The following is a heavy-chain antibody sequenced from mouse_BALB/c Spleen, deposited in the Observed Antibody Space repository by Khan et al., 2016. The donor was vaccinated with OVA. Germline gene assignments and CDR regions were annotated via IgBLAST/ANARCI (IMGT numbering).Heavy chain of an antibody. V-gene: IGHV2-9*02. D-gene: IGHD2-4*01. CDR1: GFSLSNYG. CDR2: IWTGGIT. Sequence: QVQLKESGPGLVAPSQSLSITCTVSGFSLSNYGVHWVRQPPGKGLEWPGVIWTGGITNYNSALMYRLSISKDNSKSQVFLKMNRLQTDDTAIYYGARSYDYDVGGFAYWGQGTLVTVSA. J-gene: IGHJ3*01. CDR3: ARSYDYDVGGFAY.